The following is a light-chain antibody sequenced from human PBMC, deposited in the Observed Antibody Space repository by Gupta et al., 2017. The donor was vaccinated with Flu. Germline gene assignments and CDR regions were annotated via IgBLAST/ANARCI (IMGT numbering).Light chain of an antibody. J-gene: IGKJ1*01. CDR3: MQGAHWPWA. Sequence: ISCRSSQVLVYSDGNTYLHWFQQKPGQSPRRLIYQVSYRDSGVPDRFSGSGSGTDFTLKISRVEAEDVGIYFWMQGAHWPWAFGQGTTVEIK. CDR1: QVLVYSDGNTY. CDR2: QVS. V-gene: IGKV2-30*01.